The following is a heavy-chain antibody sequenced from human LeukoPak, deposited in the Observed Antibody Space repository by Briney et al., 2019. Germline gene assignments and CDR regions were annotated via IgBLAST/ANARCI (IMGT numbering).Heavy chain of an antibody. Sequence: GASVKVSCKASGYTFTSYAMNWVRQAPGQGLEWMGWINTNTGNPTYAQGFTGRFVFSLDTSVSTAYLQISSLKAEDTAVYYCARRDTAMPYYYGMDVWGQGTTVTVSS. D-gene: IGHD5-18*01. CDR3: ARRDTAMPYYYGMDV. CDR1: GYTFTSYA. V-gene: IGHV7-4-1*02. CDR2: INTNTGNP. J-gene: IGHJ6*02.